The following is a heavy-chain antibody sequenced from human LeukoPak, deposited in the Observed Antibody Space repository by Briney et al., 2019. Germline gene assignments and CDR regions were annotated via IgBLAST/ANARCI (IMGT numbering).Heavy chain of an antibody. J-gene: IGHJ5*02. D-gene: IGHD6-19*01. V-gene: IGHV3-21*01. CDR3: ARDRTLGIAVAGSGWFDP. CDR2: ISSSSSYI. CDR1: GFTFSSYS. Sequence: GGSLRLSCAASGFTFSSYSMNWVRQAPGKGLEWVSSISSSSSYIYYADSVKDRFTISRDNAKNSLYLQVNSLRAEDTAVYYCARDRTLGIAVAGSGWFDPWGQGTLVTVSS.